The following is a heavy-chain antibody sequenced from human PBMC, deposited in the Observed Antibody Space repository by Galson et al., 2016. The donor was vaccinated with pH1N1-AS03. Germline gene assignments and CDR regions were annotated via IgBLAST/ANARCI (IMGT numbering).Heavy chain of an antibody. V-gene: IGHV4-61*02. CDR2: IYTSGVT. CDR3: ARGDPAVADFVY. J-gene: IGHJ4*02. Sequence: TLSLTCTVSGDSFSSNIYYWNWLRQPAGKGLEWIGRIYTSGVTHYHPSLESRATISIDTSKKRFSLELTSVTAADTAMYYCARGDPAVADFVYWGQGTLVTVSS. D-gene: IGHD6-19*01. CDR1: GDSFSSNIYY.